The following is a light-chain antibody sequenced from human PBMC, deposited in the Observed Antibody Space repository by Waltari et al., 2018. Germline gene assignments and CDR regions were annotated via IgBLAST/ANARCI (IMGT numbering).Light chain of an antibody. CDR3: QQYDTPLT. V-gene: IGKV3-20*01. J-gene: IGKJ4*01. CDR1: QSVSSDS. Sequence: EIVLTQSPDTLSLSPGERATLSCRASQSVSSDSLAWYQQKHGQAPRLLIYGASSRATGIPDRFSGSGSGTDFTLTVSRLEPEDFAVYYCQQYDTPLTFGGGTKVEI. CDR2: GAS.